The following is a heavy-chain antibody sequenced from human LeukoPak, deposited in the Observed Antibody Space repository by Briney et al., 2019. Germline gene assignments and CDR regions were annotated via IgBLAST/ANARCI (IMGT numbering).Heavy chain of an antibody. J-gene: IGHJ4*02. V-gene: IGHV4-4*02. Sequence: SETLSLTCDVSGGSISATSWWTWVRQPPGGGLEWIGEVHLSGRANYSPSLESRVTISVDMSENHISLQLTSVTAADTAVYYCAREGGFYRPLDYSGPGTLVIVSS. D-gene: IGHD2/OR15-2a*01. CDR1: GGSISATSW. CDR2: VHLSGRA. CDR3: AREGGFYRPLDY.